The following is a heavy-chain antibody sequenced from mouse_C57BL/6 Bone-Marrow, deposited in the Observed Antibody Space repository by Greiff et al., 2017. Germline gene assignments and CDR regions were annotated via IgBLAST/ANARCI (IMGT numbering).Heavy chain of an antibody. J-gene: IGHJ4*01. Sequence: EVQVVESGAELVRPGASVKLSCTASGFNIKDDYMHWVKQRPEQGLEWIGWIDPENGDTEYASKFQGKATITADTSSNTAYLQLSSLTSEDTAVYYCTGGGAMDYWGQGTSVTVSS. CDR3: TGGGAMDY. CDR2: IDPENGDT. CDR1: GFNIKDDY. V-gene: IGHV14-4*01.